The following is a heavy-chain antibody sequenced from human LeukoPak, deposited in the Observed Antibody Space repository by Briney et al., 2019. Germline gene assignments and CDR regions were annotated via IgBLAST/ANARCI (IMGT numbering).Heavy chain of an antibody. J-gene: IGHJ4*02. CDR2: ISSSSSTI. CDR1: GFTFSSYS. CDR3: ARDRWGYSYGGD. D-gene: IGHD5-18*01. V-gene: IGHV3-48*01. Sequence: PGGSLRLSCAASGFTFSSYSMNWVRQAPGKGLEWVSYISSSSSTIYYADSVKGRFTISRDNAKNSLYLQMNSLRAEDTAVYYCARDRWGYSYGGDWGQGTLVTASS.